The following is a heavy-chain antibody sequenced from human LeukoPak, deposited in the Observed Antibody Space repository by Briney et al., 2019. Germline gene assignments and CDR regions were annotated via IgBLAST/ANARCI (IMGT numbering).Heavy chain of an antibody. CDR2: INHSGST. D-gene: IGHD2/OR15-2a*01. V-gene: IGHV4-34*01. CDR3: ARRRNMRSPFDY. J-gene: IGHJ4*02. Sequence: PSETLSLTCAVYGGSFSGYYWSWIRQPPGKGLEWIGEINHSGSTNYNPSLKSRVTISVDTSKNQFSLKLSSVTAADTAVYYCARRRNMRSPFDYWGQGTLVTVSS. CDR1: GGSFSGYY.